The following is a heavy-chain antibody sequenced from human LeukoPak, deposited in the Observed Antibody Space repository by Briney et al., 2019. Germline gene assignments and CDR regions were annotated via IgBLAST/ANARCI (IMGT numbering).Heavy chain of an antibody. Sequence: PSETLSLTCTVSGGSICNYWWSWIRQPPGKGLEWIGYVFDSGGTNYNPSLKSRVTISVDTYKKQFSLRLSSVTAADTAVYYCARGYSSSWNYFDYWGLGTLVRVFS. CDR1: GGSICNYW. V-gene: IGHV4-59*01. CDR2: VFDSGGT. D-gene: IGHD6-13*01. J-gene: IGHJ4*02. CDR3: ARGYSSSWNYFDY.